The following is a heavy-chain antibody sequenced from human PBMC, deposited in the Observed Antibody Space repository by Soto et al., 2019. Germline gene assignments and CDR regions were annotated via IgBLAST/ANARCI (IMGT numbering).Heavy chain of an antibody. Sequence: LRLSCAASGFTFDDYAMHWVRQTPGKGLEWVSGINWNRGSIGYADSVKGRFTISKDIANNSLYPQMNSLRAEDTGLYYCAKALSGYTYGPFDYWGQGTQVTVSS. V-gene: IGHV3-9*01. CDR1: GFTFDDYA. CDR2: INWNRGSI. CDR3: AKALSGYTYGPFDY. J-gene: IGHJ4*02. D-gene: IGHD5-18*01.